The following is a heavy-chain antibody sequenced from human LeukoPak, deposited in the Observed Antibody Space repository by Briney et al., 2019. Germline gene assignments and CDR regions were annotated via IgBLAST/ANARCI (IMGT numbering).Heavy chain of an antibody. J-gene: IGHJ4*02. CDR3: ARTRRDGYNPGVIGYYFDY. Sequence: SGPTLVNPTQTLTLTCTFSGFSLSTSGMCVSWLRQPPGKALEWLARIDWDDDKYYSTSLKTRLTISKDTSKNQVVLTMTNMDPVDTATYYCARTRRDGYNPGVIGYYFDYWGQGTLVTVSS. CDR1: GFSLSTSGMC. D-gene: IGHD5-24*01. CDR2: IDWDDDK. V-gene: IGHV2-70*11.